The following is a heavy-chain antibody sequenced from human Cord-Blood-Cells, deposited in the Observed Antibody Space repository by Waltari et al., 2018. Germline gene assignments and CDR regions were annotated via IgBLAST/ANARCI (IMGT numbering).Heavy chain of an antibody. J-gene: IGHJ4*02. CDR3: ARAGEQLLYYFDY. CDR1: GGSISSGDYY. Sequence: QVQLQESGPGLVKPSQTLSLTCTVSGGSISSGDYYWRWIRQPPGKGLEWIGYIYYSGSTYYNPSLKSRVTISVDTSKNQFSLKLSSVTAADTAVYYCARAGEQLLYYFDYWGQGTLVTVSS. V-gene: IGHV4-30-4*01. D-gene: IGHD2-2*01. CDR2: IYYSGST.